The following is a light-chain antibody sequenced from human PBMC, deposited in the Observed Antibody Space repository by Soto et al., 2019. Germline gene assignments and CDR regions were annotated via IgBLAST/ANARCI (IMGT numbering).Light chain of an antibody. V-gene: IGKV1-9*01. CDR2: AAS. CDR1: QGISSY. CDR3: QQLNSYPIT. J-gene: IGKJ5*01. Sequence: DIQLTQSPSFLSASVGDRVTITCRASQGISSYLARYQQKPGKGPKLLIYAASTLQSGVPLRFSGSGSGTEFTLTISSLQAEDFATDYCQQLNSYPITFGQGTRLEIK.